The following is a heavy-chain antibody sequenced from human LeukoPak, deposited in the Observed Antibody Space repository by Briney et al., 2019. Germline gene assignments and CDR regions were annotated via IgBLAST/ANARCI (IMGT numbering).Heavy chain of an antibody. CDR1: GFTFSSYA. J-gene: IGHJ4*02. CDR3: AKDSWPVYGSVSYTDY. Sequence: GGSLRLSCAASGFTFSSYAMSWVRQAPGKGLEWASAISGSGGSTYYADSVKGRFTISRDNSKNTLYLQMNSLRAEDTAVYYCAKDSWPVYGSVSYTDYWGQGTLVTVSS. V-gene: IGHV3-23*01. D-gene: IGHD3-10*01. CDR2: ISGSGGST.